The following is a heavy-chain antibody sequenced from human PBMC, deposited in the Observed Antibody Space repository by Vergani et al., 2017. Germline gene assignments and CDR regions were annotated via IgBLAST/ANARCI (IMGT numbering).Heavy chain of an antibody. V-gene: IGHV4-34*02. D-gene: IGHD3-10*01. J-gene: IGHJ4*02. CDR1: GESFSSFY. CDR3: AVRPRVNLVGGGIVTKRAFDY. CDR2: INNDGHI. Sequence: QVQLQQWGAGVVKPSGTLSLTCAVFGESFSSFYWSWIRQPPGKGLEWIGEINNDGHINYNPSLESRVNVSRDTAKNQFSLNLMSVTAADTAMYYCAVRPRVNLVGGGIVTKRAFDYWSQGSLVTVSS.